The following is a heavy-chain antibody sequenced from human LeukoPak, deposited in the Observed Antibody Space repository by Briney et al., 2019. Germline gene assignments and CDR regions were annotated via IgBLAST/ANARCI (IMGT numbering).Heavy chain of an antibody. CDR3: ARDLDYYDSSEPFDY. Sequence: PGGSLRLSCAASGFTFSSYWMSWVRQAPGKGLEWVTNIKQDGSEKYYVDSVKGRFTISRDNAKNSLYLQMNSLRAEDTAVYHCARDLDYYDSSEPFDYWGQGTLVTVSS. D-gene: IGHD3-22*01. CDR1: GFTFSSYW. V-gene: IGHV3-7*01. J-gene: IGHJ4*02. CDR2: IKQDGSEK.